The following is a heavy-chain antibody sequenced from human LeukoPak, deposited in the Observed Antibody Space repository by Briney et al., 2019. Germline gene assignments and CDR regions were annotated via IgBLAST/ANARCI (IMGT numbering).Heavy chain of an antibody. J-gene: IGHJ3*02. Sequence: PSETLSLTCTVSGGSISSYYWSWIRQPPGKGLEWIGYIYYSGSTNYNPSLKSRVTISVDTSKNQFSLKLSSVTAVDTAVYYCARGHATTRFAFDIWGQGTMVTVSS. CDR1: GGSISSYY. CDR3: ARGHATTRFAFDI. CDR2: IYYSGST. D-gene: IGHD4-17*01. V-gene: IGHV4-59*01.